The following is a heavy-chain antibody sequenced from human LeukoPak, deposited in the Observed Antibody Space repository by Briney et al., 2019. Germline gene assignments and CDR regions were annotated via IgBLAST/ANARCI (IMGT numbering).Heavy chain of an antibody. J-gene: IGHJ4*02. CDR3: AKEGVVVVVPAAPIDY. CDR2: ISGSGGST. V-gene: IGHV3-23*01. CDR1: GFTSSSYA. Sequence: GGSLRLSCAASGFTSSSYAMSWVRQAPGKGLEWVSAISGSGGSTYYADSVKGRFTISRDNSKNTLYLQMNSLRAEDTAVYYCAKEGVVVVVPAAPIDYWGQGTLVTVSS. D-gene: IGHD2-2*01.